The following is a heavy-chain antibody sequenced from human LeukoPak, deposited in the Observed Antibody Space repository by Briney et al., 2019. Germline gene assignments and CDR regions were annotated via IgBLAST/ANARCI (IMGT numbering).Heavy chain of an antibody. D-gene: IGHD6-19*01. Sequence: ASVKVSCKASGYTFTGKFIHWLRQAPGQGLEWMGWINPNNGATTYAQKFQGRVTMTRDTSVTTAYVELRRLRSDDTAVYYCARVIAVAGVLYFDYWGQGTLVTVSS. CDR3: ARVIAVAGVLYFDY. J-gene: IGHJ4*02. CDR2: INPNNGAT. CDR1: GYTFTGKF. V-gene: IGHV1-2*02.